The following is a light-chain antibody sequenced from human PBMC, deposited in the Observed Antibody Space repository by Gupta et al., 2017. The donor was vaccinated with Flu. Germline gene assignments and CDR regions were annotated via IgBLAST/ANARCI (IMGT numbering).Light chain of an antibody. CDR1: QSMSYQ. CDR2: ATS. J-gene: IGKJ2*01. V-gene: IGKV1-39*01. Sequence: PSSLSAFVGDRVTITCRASQSMSYQFNWYQQKPGKAPNLLIYATSSLQSGVPSRFSGSGSGTDFTLTISSLQPEDVATYFCQQSQTLPYTFGQGTKLEIK. CDR3: QQSQTLPYT.